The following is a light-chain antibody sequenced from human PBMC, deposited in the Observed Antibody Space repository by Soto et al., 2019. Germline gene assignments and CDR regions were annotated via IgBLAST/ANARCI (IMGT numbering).Light chain of an antibody. Sequence: EIVLTQSPGTLCLSPGERATLSCRASQSVGNSYLAWYQQKPGQPPRLLIYHASIRATGTPDRFSGSGSGTDFTLTISRLEPEDFAVYYCHQYANAPLTFGGGTKVEIK. CDR2: HAS. CDR1: QSVGNSY. V-gene: IGKV3-20*01. J-gene: IGKJ4*01. CDR3: HQYANAPLT.